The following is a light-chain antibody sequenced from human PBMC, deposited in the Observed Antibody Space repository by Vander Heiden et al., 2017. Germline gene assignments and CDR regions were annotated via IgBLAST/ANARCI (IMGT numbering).Light chain of an antibody. CDR2: EGS. CDR3: CSYAGGNTFI. V-gene: IGLV2-23*03. CDR1: SSLVRNFHH. J-gene: IGLJ2*01. Sequence: HSALTPPASSVGFPGRSTTSPCTGTSSLVRNFHHVSRHQQHPGTAPKLMIYEGSKRPSGVPNRFAGSKSGNTASLTISGLQAEDEANYCCCSYAGGNTFIFGGGTKLTVL.